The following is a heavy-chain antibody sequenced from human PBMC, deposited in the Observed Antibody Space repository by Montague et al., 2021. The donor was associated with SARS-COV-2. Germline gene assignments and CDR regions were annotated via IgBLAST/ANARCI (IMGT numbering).Heavy chain of an antibody. Sequence: SETLSLTCTVSGGSISNYYLNWIRQPPGRRPEWIGYIYYSGSTNYKPSXKSRVTISVDTSKSHFSLKLTSVTAADTAVYYCVRGAYCCRSRLDFWGPGALVTVSS. V-gene: IGHV4-59*01. D-gene: IGHD2-21*01. CDR3: VRGAYCCRSRLDF. J-gene: IGHJ4*02. CDR2: IYYSGST. CDR1: GGSISNYY.